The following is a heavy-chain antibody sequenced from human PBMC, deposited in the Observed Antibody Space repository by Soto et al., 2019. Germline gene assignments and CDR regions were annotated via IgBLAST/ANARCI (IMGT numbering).Heavy chain of an antibody. CDR3: AREETAWPLAYGLDV. Sequence: GGSLRLSCEASGFSFNTYSIHWVRQAPGKGLEWVSSIGRRSDIYYADSVKGRFTISRDNAKNSVSLQMNSLRDEDTAVYFCAREETAWPLAYGLDVWGQGITVTVSS. CDR1: GFSFNTYS. D-gene: IGHD2-21*02. J-gene: IGHJ6*02. V-gene: IGHV3-21*01. CDR2: IGRRSDI.